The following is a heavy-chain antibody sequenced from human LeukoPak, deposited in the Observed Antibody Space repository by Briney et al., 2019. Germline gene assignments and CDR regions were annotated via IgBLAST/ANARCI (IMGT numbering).Heavy chain of an antibody. D-gene: IGHD6-19*01. J-gene: IGHJ4*02. CDR3: ARDKGGWYDPGFDY. Sequence: ASVKVSCKASGYTFTSYGISWVRQAPGQGLEWMGWISAYNGNTNYAQKPQGRVTMTTDTSTSTAYMELRSLRSDDTAVYYCARDKGGWYDPGFDYWGQGTLVTVSS. CDR1: GYTFTSYG. CDR2: ISAYNGNT. V-gene: IGHV1-18*01.